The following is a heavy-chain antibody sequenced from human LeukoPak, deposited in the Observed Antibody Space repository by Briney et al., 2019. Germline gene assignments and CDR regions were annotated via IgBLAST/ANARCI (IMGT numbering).Heavy chain of an antibody. J-gene: IGHJ4*02. CDR1: GYTFTSYD. V-gene: IGHV1-8*01. CDR3: ARGRRGGLGIVVVVAATRSYYFDY. D-gene: IGHD2-15*01. CDR2: MNPNSGNT. Sequence: ASVKVSCKASGYTFTSYDINWVRQATGQGLEWMGWMNPNSGNTGYAQKFQGRVTMTRNTSISTAYMELSSLRSEDTAVYYCARGRRGGLGIVVVVAATRSYYFDYWGQGTLVTVSS.